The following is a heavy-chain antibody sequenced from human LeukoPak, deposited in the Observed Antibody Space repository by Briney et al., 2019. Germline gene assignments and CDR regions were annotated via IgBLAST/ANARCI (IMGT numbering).Heavy chain of an antibody. CDR1: GYTFTSYG. J-gene: IGHJ6*03. Sequence: ASVKVSCKASGYTFTSYGISWVRQAPGQGLEWMGWISVYNGNTNYAQKLQGRVTMTTDTSTSTAYMELRSLRSDDTAVYYCARTRYCSSTSCYYYYYYYMDVWGKGTTVTISS. CDR3: ARTRYCSSTSCYYYYYYYMDV. D-gene: IGHD2-2*01. V-gene: IGHV1-18*01. CDR2: ISVYNGNT.